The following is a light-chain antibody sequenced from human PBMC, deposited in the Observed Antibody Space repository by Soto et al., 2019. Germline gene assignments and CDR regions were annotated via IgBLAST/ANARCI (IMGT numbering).Light chain of an antibody. J-gene: IGLJ2*01. V-gene: IGLV2-14*03. CDR1: SGDVGGYNY. CDR2: DVT. CDR3: SSYTRRSTLV. Sequence: QSALTQPDSVSGSPGQSITISCTGTSGDVGGYNYVSWYQQHPGKAPKLVIYDVTDRPSGVSSRFSGSKSGNTASLTISGLQAEDEAEYYSSSYTRRSTLVFGGGTQLTVL.